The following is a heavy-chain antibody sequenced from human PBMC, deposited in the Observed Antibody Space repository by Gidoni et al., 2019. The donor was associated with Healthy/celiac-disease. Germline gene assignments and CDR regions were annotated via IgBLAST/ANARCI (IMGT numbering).Heavy chain of an antibody. D-gene: IGHD6-19*01. Sequence: EVQLVESGGGVVQPGGSLRLSCAASGFTFRCYAMHWVRQAPGKGLEYVSDISSNGGSTYSANSVKGRLNISSDNSKNTLYLQMGSLRAEDMAVYYCARDRTAVSGTAYFDYWGQGTLVTVSA. J-gene: IGHJ4*02. V-gene: IGHV3-64*01. CDR2: ISSNGGST. CDR3: ARDRTAVSGTAYFDY. CDR1: GFTFRCYA.